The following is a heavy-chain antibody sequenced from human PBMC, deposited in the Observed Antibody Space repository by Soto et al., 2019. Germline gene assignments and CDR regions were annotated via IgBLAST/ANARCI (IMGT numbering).Heavy chain of an antibody. J-gene: IGHJ4*02. CDR3: ARVEYSSSAGRPFAY. D-gene: IGHD6-6*01. CDR2: INHSGST. Sequence: SETLSLTCAVYGGSFSGYYWSWIRQPPGKGLEWIGEINHSGSTNSNPSLKSRVTISVDTSKNQFSLKLSSVTAADTAVYYCARVEYSSSAGRPFAYWGQGTLVTVSS. CDR1: GGSFSGYY. V-gene: IGHV4-34*01.